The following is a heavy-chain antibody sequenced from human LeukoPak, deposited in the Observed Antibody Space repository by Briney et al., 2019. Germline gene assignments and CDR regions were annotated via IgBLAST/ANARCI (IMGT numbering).Heavy chain of an antibody. D-gene: IGHD6-19*01. J-gene: IGHJ4*02. CDR1: EFTSDSYA. CDR3: AKTSVSSRWPELFDF. V-gene: IGHV3-23*01. CDR2: ISGSGANT. Sequence: PGGSLRLSCAASEFTSDSYAMNWVRQAPGKGLEWVSAISGSGANTYYANSVKGRFTISRDNSKSTLFLQMDSLRAEDTAIYYCAKTSVSSRWPELFDFWGQGTLVTVSS.